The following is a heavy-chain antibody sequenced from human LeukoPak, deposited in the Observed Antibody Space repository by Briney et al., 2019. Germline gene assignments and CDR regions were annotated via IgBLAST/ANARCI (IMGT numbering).Heavy chain of an antibody. CDR1: GFTFSSYG. Sequence: GGSLRLSCAASGFTFSSYGMHWVRQAPGKGLEWVAVISYDGSNKYYADSVKGRFTISRDNAKNTLYLQMNSLRAKDTAVYYCARGRHNFDYWGQGTLVTVSS. J-gene: IGHJ4*02. CDR3: ARGRHNFDY. V-gene: IGHV3-30*03. CDR2: ISYDGSNK.